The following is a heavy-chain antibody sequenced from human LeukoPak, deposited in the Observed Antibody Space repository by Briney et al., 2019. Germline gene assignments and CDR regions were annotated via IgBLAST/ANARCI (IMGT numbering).Heavy chain of an antibody. V-gene: IGHV3-48*04. Sequence: GGSLRLSCAASGFTFSSYWMNWVRQAPGKGLEWVSCVSSSGSTIYYADSVKGRFTISRDNAKNSLYLQMNSLRAEDTAVYYCARVKQLVLRYMDVWGKGTTVTISS. D-gene: IGHD6-13*01. CDR2: VSSSGSTI. CDR1: GFTFSSYW. J-gene: IGHJ6*03. CDR3: ARVKQLVLRYMDV.